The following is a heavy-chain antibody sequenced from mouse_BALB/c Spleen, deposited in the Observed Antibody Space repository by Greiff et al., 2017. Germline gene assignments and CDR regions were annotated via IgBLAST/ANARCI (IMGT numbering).Heavy chain of an antibody. CDR2: IYPGDGDT. D-gene: IGHD1-2*01. Sequence: QVQLQQSGAELARPGASVKLSCKASGYTFTSYWMQWVKQRPGQGLEWIGAIYPGDGDTRYTQKFKGKATLTADKSSSTAYMQLSSLASEDSAVYYCARGGTATGFDVWGAGTTVTVSS. CDR3: ARGGTATGFDV. CDR1: GYTFTSYW. J-gene: IGHJ1*01. V-gene: IGHV1-87*01.